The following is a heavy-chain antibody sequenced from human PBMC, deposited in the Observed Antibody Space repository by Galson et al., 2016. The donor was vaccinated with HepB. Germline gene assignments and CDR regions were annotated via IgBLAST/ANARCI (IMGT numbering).Heavy chain of an antibody. V-gene: IGHV4-39*01. D-gene: IGHD3-22*01. Sequence: ETLSLTCTVSGGSISSSSYYWGWIRQPPGKGLEWIRSIYYSGSTYYNPSLKSRVTISVDTSKNQFSLKLSSVTAADTAVYYCARRAATYDSSGYYYGADGDYWGQGTLVTVSS. CDR3: ARRAATYDSSGYYYGADGDY. CDR1: GGSISSSSYY. J-gene: IGHJ4*02. CDR2: IYYSGST.